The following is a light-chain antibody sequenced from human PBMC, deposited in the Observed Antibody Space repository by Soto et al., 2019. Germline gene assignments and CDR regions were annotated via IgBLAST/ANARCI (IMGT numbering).Light chain of an antibody. J-gene: IGKJ1*01. Sequence: DIQVTQSPSSLSASVGDRVTITCRASQDIKNYLNWYQRKPGTAPRLLIYAASNLHSGVPSTFSVSGSGTDFALNISSLQADDFGTYYCQQGFSLPWTFGQGTKVEVK. CDR2: AAS. V-gene: IGKV1-39*01. CDR3: QQGFSLPWT. CDR1: QDIKNY.